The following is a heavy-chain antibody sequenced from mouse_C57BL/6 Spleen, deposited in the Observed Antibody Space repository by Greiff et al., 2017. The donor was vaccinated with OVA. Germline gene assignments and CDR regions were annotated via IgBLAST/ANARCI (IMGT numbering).Heavy chain of an antibody. CDR3: ARLETLWYFDV. Sequence: VQLQQPGAELVRPGSSVKLSCKASGYTFTSYWMHWVKQRPIQGLEWIGNIDPSDSETHYNQKFKDKATLTVDKPSSTAYMQLSSLTSEDSAVYYCARLETLWYFDVWGTGTTVTVSS. CDR1: GYTFTSYW. CDR2: IDPSDSET. J-gene: IGHJ1*03. V-gene: IGHV1-52*01.